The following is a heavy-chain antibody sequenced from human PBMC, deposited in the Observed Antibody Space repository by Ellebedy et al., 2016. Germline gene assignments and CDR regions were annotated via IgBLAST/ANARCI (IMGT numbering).Heavy chain of an antibody. V-gene: IGHV3-21*06. CDR2: IVNSGREA. Sequence: GGSLRLSXAASGFPFSLAGMTWIRQAPGKGLEWVGTIVNSGREAYYADPFKGRFTISRDNAMNLVDLNMYRLTVDDKAVYFCTRDGREWSRDYWGQGTLVTVSS. J-gene: IGHJ4*02. CDR1: GFPFSLAG. CDR3: TRDGREWSRDY. D-gene: IGHD3-3*01.